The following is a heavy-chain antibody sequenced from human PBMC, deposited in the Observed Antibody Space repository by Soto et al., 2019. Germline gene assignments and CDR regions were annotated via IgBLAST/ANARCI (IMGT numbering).Heavy chain of an antibody. CDR1: GFTVSSNY. CDR3: ARASRHYYYGMDV. Sequence: EVQLVESGGGLVQPGGSLRLSCAGSGFTVSSNYMSWVRQAPGKGLEWVSVIYSGGSTYYADSVKGRFTISRDNSKNTLYLQMNSLRAEDTAVYYCARASRHYYYGMDVWGQGTTVTVSS. V-gene: IGHV3-66*01. J-gene: IGHJ6*02. CDR2: IYSGGST.